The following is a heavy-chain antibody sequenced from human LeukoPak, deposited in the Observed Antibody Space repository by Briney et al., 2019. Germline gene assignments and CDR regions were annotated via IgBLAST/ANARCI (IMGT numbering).Heavy chain of an antibody. CDR1: GFAFSSYT. J-gene: IGHJ4*02. CDR2: VAHDGSNK. V-gene: IGHV3-30*09. CDR3: ARGYTILSGYYKQF. D-gene: IGHD3-9*01. Sequence: GGSLRLSCAASGFAFSSYTMHWVRQAPGKGPEWVAVVAHDGSNKFYLESVKGRFAISRDNSKNTLHLQMNSLRAEDTAVYYCARGYTILSGYYKQFWGQGTLVTVSS.